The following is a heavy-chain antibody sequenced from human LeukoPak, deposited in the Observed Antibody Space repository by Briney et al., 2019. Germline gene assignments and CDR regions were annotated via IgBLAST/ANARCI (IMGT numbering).Heavy chain of an antibody. D-gene: IGHD1-26*01. CDR1: GFTFRSYG. CDR2: IQYDGSNK. CDR3: AKSRYSGSYYLDWTFDY. V-gene: IGHV3-30*02. Sequence: PGRSLRLSCAASGFTFRSYGMHWVRQAPGKGLEWVASIQYDGSNKYYADSVKGRFSISRDNSKNTVFLQMNSLRAEDTAVYYCAKSRYSGSYYLDWTFDYWGQGTLVTVSS. J-gene: IGHJ4*02.